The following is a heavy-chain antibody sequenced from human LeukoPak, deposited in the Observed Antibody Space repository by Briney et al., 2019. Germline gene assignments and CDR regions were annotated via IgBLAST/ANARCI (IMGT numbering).Heavy chain of an antibody. J-gene: IGHJ4*02. Sequence: GSLRLSCAASGFTFSSYWMTWVRQAPGKGLEWVANIKQDGSEKYYVDSVKGRFTVSRDNTRNSLYLQMNSLRAEDTAVHYCARPQTPGYSSGWLSKWGQGSLVTVSS. V-gene: IGHV3-7*01. CDR1: GFTFSSYW. CDR3: ARPQTPGYSSGWLSK. D-gene: IGHD6-19*01. CDR2: IKQDGSEK.